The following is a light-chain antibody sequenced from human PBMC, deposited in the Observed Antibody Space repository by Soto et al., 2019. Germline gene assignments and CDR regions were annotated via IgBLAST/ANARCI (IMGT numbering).Light chain of an antibody. CDR2: GAS. J-gene: IGKJ2*02. CDR1: QSISGW. Sequence: DIPMTQSPSTLSASVGDRVTITCRASQSISGWLAWYQQKPGKAPTVLIYGASNLESGVPSRFSASGSGTEFILTISRLQPDDFATYYCQQCKSDLCTFGQGTKLEIK. CDR3: QQCKSDLCT. V-gene: IGKV1-5*01.